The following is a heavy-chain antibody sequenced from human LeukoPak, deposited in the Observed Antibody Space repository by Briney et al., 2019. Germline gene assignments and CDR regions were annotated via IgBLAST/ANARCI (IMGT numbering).Heavy chain of an antibody. V-gene: IGHV1-2*02. CDR1: GYIFNNYF. D-gene: IGHD2-2*01. J-gene: IGHJ3*02. Sequence: ASVKVSCKASGYIFNNYFMHWVRQAPGQGLKWMGLINPKRAETSYAQKFQGRVTLTRDRATTTAYMDLAGLRSDDTAVYYCARDRGVPGPGNAFDIWGQGTMVTVSS. CDR2: INPKRAET. CDR3: ARDRGVPGPGNAFDI.